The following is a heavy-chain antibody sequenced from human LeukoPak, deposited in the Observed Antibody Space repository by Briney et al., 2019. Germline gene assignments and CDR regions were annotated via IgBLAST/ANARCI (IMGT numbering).Heavy chain of an antibody. J-gene: IGHJ3*02. CDR1: GGSISSYY. V-gene: IGHV4-59*01. CDR3: ARDGGQVYVYAFDI. D-gene: IGHD2-8*01. Sequence: SETLSLTCTVSGGSISSYYWSWIRQPPGKGLEWLGYIYYSGSTNYNPSLKSRVTISVDTSKNQFSLKLSSVTAADTAVYYCARDGGQVYVYAFDIWGQGTMVTVSS. CDR2: IYYSGST.